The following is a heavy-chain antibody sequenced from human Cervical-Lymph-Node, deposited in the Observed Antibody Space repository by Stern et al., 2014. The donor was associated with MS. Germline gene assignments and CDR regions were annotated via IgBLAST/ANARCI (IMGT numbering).Heavy chain of an antibody. Sequence: QMQLVQSGAELKKPGSSVKVSCKASGGTFSTYTFTWVRQAPGQGLEWMGGIIPTFVTPNYAQKLQGRLTIYADESSNTVYMQMDSLAADDTAVYYCARERLPVTHKIYGYWGQGTLVTVSS. D-gene: IGHD3-3*01. V-gene: IGHV1-69*01. J-gene: IGHJ4*02. CDR1: GGTFSTYT. CDR2: IIPTFVTP. CDR3: ARERLPVTHKIYGY.